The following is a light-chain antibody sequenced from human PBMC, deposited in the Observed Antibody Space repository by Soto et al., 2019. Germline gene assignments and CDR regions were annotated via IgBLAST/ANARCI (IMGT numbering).Light chain of an antibody. CDR2: WAS. CDR3: QQYYSPPALP. Sequence: DIVMTQSPDSLAVSLGERATINCKSSQSLLDSSKNKNCLAWYQQKRGQPPKLLIYWASTRESGVPDRFSGGGSGTDFTLTISSLQAEDVAVYYCQQYYSPPALPFGGGTKVEIK. V-gene: IGKV4-1*01. CDR1: QSLLDSSKNKNC. J-gene: IGKJ4*01.